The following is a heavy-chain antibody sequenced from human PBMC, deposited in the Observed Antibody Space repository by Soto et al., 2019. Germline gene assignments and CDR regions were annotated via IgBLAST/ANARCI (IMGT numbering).Heavy chain of an antibody. J-gene: IGHJ4*02. CDR1: GYTFTSYG. CDR3: ARSKARYYDFWSGYPS. CDR2: ISAYNGNT. Sequence: ASVKVSCKASGYTFTSYGISWVRQAPGQGLEWMGWISAYNGNTNYAQKLQGRVTMTTDTSTSTAYMELRSLRSDDTAVYYCARSKARYYDFWSGYPSWGQGTLVTVSS. V-gene: IGHV1-18*01. D-gene: IGHD3-3*01.